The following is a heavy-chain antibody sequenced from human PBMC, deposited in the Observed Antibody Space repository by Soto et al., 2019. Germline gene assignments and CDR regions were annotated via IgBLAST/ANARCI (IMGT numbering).Heavy chain of an antibody. V-gene: IGHV1-46*01. D-gene: IGHD4-4*01. CDR1: GYTLTSYF. CDR3: AREELRREYSNFRWFDH. Sequence: QVQLVQSGPEVKSPGASVRVSCKASGYTLTSYFLHWVRQSPGQGLEWVGIINPSSGATSYAQKFRGRVTMTRDMSTRTVYMDLSSLKSEDTAVYYCAREELRREYSNFRWFDHWGQGTLVTVSS. J-gene: IGHJ5*02. CDR2: INPSSGAT.